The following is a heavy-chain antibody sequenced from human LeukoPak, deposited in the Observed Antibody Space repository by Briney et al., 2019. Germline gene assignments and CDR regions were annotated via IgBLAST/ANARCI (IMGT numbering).Heavy chain of an antibody. CDR2: ISYDGSNK. J-gene: IGHJ5*02. D-gene: IGHD3-22*01. V-gene: IGHV3-30*18. Sequence: GGSLRLSCAASGFTFSSYAMCWVRQAPGKGLEWVAVISYDGSNKYYADSVKGRFTISRDNSKNTLYLQMNSLRAEDTAVYYCAKFETYYYDSSGYYSSSNWFDPWGQGTLVTVSS. CDR3: AKFETYYYDSSGYYSSSNWFDP. CDR1: GFTFSSYA.